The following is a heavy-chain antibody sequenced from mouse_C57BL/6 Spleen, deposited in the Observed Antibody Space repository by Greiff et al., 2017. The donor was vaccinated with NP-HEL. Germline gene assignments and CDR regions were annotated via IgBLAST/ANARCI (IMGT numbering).Heavy chain of an antibody. Sequence: EVKVEESGGGLVKPGGSLKLSCAASGFTFSSYAMSWVRQTPEKRLEWVATISDGGSYTYYPDNVKGRFTISRDNAKNNLYLQMSHLKSEDTAMYYCARESGADYWGQGTTLTVSS. J-gene: IGHJ2*01. D-gene: IGHD4-1*01. CDR3: ARESGADY. V-gene: IGHV5-4*01. CDR2: ISDGGSYT. CDR1: GFTFSSYA.